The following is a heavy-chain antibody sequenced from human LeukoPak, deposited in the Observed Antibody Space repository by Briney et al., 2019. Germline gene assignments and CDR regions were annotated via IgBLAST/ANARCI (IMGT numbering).Heavy chain of an antibody. D-gene: IGHD3-22*01. J-gene: IGHJ4*02. CDR3: AKGSYYDSSGYHPLSFDY. CDR1: GFSVSSNY. CDR2: ISGSGGRT. Sequence: GGSLRLSCAASGFSVSSNYMNWVRQAPGTGLEWVSGISGSGGRTDYADPVKGRFTISRDNSKNTLYLQMNSLRAEDTAVYYCAKGSYYDSSGYHPLSFDYWGQGTLVTVSS. V-gene: IGHV3-23*01.